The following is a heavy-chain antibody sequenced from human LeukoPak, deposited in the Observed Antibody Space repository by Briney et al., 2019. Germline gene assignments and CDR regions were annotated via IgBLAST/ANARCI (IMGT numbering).Heavy chain of an antibody. D-gene: IGHD3-10*01. CDR3: ARDEGFYGSGSYNTPFDF. Sequence: PGGSLRLSCAASGFTFSSYAMHWVRQAPGKGLERVAVISYDGSNKYYADSVKGRFTISRDNSKNTLYLQMNSLRAEDTAVYYCARDEGFYGSGSYNTPFDFWGQGTLVTVSS. CDR2: ISYDGSNK. V-gene: IGHV3-30*04. J-gene: IGHJ4*02. CDR1: GFTFSSYA.